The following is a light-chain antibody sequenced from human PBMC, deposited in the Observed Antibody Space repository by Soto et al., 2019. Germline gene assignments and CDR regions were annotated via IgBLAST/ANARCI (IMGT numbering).Light chain of an antibody. CDR1: QSVISN. V-gene: IGKV3-15*01. J-gene: IGKJ3*01. CDR3: QQYNRWPFT. Sequence: MVMTQSPVTLSLSPGESATLSCRASQSVISNLAWYQQKPGQAPRLLIYGASTRATGIPDRFSGSGSGAESTLTISSLQSGDFAVYYCQQYNRWPFTFGPGTKVDIK. CDR2: GAS.